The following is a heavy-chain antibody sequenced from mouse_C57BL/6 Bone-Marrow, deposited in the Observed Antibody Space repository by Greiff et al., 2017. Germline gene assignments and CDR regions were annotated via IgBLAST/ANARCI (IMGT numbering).Heavy chain of an antibody. V-gene: IGHV1-55*01. CDR2: IYPGSGST. CDR1: GYTFTSYW. CDR3: ARVGRHYYAMDY. D-gene: IGHD4-1*01. Sequence: QVQLQQSGAELVKPGASVKMSCKASGYTFTSYWITWVKQRPGQGLEWIGDIYPGSGSTNYNEKFKSKATLTVDTSSSTAYMQLSSLTSEDSAVYYCARVGRHYYAMDYWGQGTSVTVSS. J-gene: IGHJ4*01.